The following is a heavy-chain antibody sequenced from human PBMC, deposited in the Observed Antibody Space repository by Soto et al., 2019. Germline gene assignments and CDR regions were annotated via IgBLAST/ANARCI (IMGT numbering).Heavy chain of an antibody. CDR2: ISYDGSNK. V-gene: IGHV3-30*18. CDR3: AKDFHYYFDY. CDR1: GFTFSSYG. J-gene: IGHJ4*02. Sequence: QVQLVESGGGVVQPGRSLRLSCAASGFTFSSYGMHWVRQAPGKGLEWVAVISYDGSNKYYADSVKGRFTISRDNSKNTLYLQMNSLRAEDTAVYYCAKDFHYYFDYWGQGTLVTVSS.